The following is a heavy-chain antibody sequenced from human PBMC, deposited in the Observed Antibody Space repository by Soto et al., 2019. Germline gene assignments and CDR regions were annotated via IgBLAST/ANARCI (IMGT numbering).Heavy chain of an antibody. J-gene: IGHJ4*02. CDR2: IYHSGST. CDR1: GYSISSGYY. Sequence: PSETLSLTCAVSGYSISSGYYWGWIRQPPGKGLEWIGSIYHSGSTYYNPSLKSRVTISVDTSKNQFSLKLSSVTAADTAVYSCASQRLKWFGELFFWGPGTLVTVSS. D-gene: IGHD3-10*01. CDR3: ASQRLKWFGELFF. V-gene: IGHV4-38-2*01.